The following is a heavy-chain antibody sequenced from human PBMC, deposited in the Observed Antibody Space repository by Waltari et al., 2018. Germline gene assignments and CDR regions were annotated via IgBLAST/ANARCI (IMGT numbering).Heavy chain of an antibody. CDR2: IYYSGST. CDR1: GGSISSHY. J-gene: IGHJ4*02. Sequence: QVQLQESGPGLVKPSETLSLTCTVSGGSISSHYWSWIRQPPGKGLEWIGSIYYSGSTYYNPSLKSRVTISVDTSKNQFSLKLSSVTAADTAVYYCARDSASSSWYGPPFDYWGQGTLVTVSS. V-gene: IGHV4-59*11. D-gene: IGHD6-13*01. CDR3: ARDSASSSWYGPPFDY.